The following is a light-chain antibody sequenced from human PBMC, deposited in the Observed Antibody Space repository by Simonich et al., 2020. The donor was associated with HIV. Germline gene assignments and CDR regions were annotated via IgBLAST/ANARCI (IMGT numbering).Light chain of an antibody. Sequence: DIVMTQSPDSLAVSLGERATINYKSSQSVLYNSNNKNYLAWYQQKSGQPPKLLIYWASPRESGVPDRFSGSGSGTDFTLTISSLQAEDVAVYYCQQYYSSPRTFGQGTKVEIK. CDR1: QSVLYNSNNKNY. V-gene: IGKV4-1*01. CDR3: QQYYSSPRT. J-gene: IGKJ1*01. CDR2: WAS.